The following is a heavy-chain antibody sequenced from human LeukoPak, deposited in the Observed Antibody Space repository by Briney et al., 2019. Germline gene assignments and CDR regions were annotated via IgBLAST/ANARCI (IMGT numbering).Heavy chain of an antibody. CDR2: IYTSGST. J-gene: IGHJ4*02. CDR3: ARAGVGYSYGVCY. V-gene: IGHV4-4*07. Sequence: PSETLSLTCTVSGGSISSYYWSWIRPPAGKGLEWVGRIYTSGSTNYNPSPKSRVTMSVDTSKNRFTLKLTSVTAANTAVYYCARAGVGYSYGVCYSGQGTLVTVSS. D-gene: IGHD5-18*01. CDR1: GGSISSYY.